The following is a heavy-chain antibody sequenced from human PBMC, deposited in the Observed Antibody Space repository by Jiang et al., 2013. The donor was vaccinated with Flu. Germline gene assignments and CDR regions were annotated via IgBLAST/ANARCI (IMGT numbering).Heavy chain of an antibody. Sequence: VRQAPGQGLEWMGRIIPILGIANYAQKFQGRVTITADKSTSTAYMELSSLRSEDTAVYYCACTTVVDWYFDLWGRGTLVTVSS. CDR3: ACTTVVDWYFDL. CDR2: IIPILGIA. J-gene: IGHJ2*01. D-gene: IGHD4-23*01. V-gene: IGHV1-69*02.